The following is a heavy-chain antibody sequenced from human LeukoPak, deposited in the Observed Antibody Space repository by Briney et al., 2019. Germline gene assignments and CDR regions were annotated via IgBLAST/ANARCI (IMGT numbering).Heavy chain of an antibody. CDR3: ARHNQAYCGGDCSFDH. J-gene: IGHJ4*02. CDR1: GGSISSYY. V-gene: IGHV4-59*08. Sequence: SETLSLTCTVSGGSISSYYWSWIRQPPGKGLEWIGYIYYSGSTNYNPSLKSRVTISVDTSKNQFSLKLSSVTAADTAVYYCARHNQAYCGGDCSFDHWGQGTLVTVSS. D-gene: IGHD2-21*02. CDR2: IYYSGST.